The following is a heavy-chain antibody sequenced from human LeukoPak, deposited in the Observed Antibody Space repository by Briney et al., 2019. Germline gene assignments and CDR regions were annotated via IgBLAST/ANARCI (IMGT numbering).Heavy chain of an antibody. D-gene: IGHD4-17*01. CDR3: ARVNYGDYGGMDV. CDR1: GFTVSSNY. V-gene: IGHV3-53*01. Sequence: GGSLRLSCAASGFTVSSNYMSWVRQAPGKGLEWVSVIYSGGSTYYADSVKGRFTISRDNSKNTLYLQMNSLRAEDTAVYYCARVNYGDYGGMDVWGKGTTVTVSS. J-gene: IGHJ6*04. CDR2: IYSGGST.